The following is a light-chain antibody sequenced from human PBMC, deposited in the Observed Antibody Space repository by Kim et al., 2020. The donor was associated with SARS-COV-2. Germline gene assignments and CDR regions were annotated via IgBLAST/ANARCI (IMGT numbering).Light chain of an antibody. V-gene: IGLV3-19*01. CDR1: SLRSYY. CDR2: GKN. CDR3: NSRDSSGNLWV. Sequence: ALGQTVRITCQGDSLRSYYASWYQQKPGQAPVLVIYGKNNRPSGIPDRFSGSSSGNTASLTITGAKAEDEADYYCNSRDSSGNLWVFGGGTKLTVL. J-gene: IGLJ3*02.